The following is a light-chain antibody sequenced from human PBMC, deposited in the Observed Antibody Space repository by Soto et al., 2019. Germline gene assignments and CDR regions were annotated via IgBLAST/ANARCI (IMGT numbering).Light chain of an antibody. J-gene: IGLJ1*01. V-gene: IGLV1-36*01. CDR2: YDD. CDR1: SSNIGNNA. CDR3: SSYTSSSPYV. Sequence: QSVLSQPPSVSEAPRQRVTISCSGSSSNIGNNAVNWYQQLPGKAPKLLIYYDDVLPSGVPDRFSGSKSGTSASLAISGLQSEDEADYYCSSYTSSSPYVFGTGTKLTVL.